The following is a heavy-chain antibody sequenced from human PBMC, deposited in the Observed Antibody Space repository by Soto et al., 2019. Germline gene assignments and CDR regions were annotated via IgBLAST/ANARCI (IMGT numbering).Heavy chain of an antibody. CDR1: GFSLSTSGVG. J-gene: IGHJ4*02. CDR3: AHKGPEDWPLDY. Sequence: ITLKESGPTLVRPTQTLTLTCAFSGFSLSTSGVGVGWIRQPPGKALEWLAVIYWDDSKHYSPSLRSRLTITKDTSKNLVVLTLTNMDPMDTGTYYCAHKGPEDWPLDYWGQGTLVTVSS. D-gene: IGHD3-9*01. CDR2: IYWDDSK. V-gene: IGHV2-5*02.